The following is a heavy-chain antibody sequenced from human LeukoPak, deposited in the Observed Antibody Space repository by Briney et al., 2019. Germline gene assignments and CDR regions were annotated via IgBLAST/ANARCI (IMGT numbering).Heavy chain of an antibody. CDR3: ARGVSYYDSSGYYNEYFQH. D-gene: IGHD3-22*01. V-gene: IGHV4-59*08. J-gene: IGHJ1*01. CDR1: GGSISSYY. CDR2: IYYSGST. Sequence: SETLSLTCTVSGGSISSYYWSWIRQPPGKGLEWIGYIYYSGSTNYNPSLKSRVTISVDTSKNQFSLKRSSVTAADTAVYYCARGVSYYDSSGYYNEYFQHWGQGTLVTVSS.